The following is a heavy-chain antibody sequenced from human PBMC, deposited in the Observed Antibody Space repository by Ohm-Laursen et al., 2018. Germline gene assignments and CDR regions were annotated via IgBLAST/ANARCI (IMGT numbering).Heavy chain of an antibody. CDR2: MNPNSGNT. Sequence: GSSVKVSCKASGYTFTSYGISWVRQAPGQGLEWMGWMNPNSGNTGYAQKFQGRVTMTRNTSISTAYMELSSLRSEDTAVYYCAGQQLGDAFDIWGQGTMVTVSS. D-gene: IGHD6-13*01. V-gene: IGHV1-8*02. J-gene: IGHJ3*02. CDR3: AGQQLGDAFDI. CDR1: GYTFTSYG.